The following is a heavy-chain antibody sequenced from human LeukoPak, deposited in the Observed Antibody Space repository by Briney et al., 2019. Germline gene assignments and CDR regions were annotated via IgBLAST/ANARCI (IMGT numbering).Heavy chain of an antibody. V-gene: IGHV3-9*01. Sequence: GGSLRLSCAVSGLNFNIYAMHWVRQVPGKGLEWVSGISLDTDRIGYADSVRGRFTVSGDNNKNSVYLQMNSLTPEDSALYFCVKDVTPGGADVWGQGTTVTVS. CDR3: VKDVTPGGADV. CDR2: ISLDTDRI. D-gene: IGHD2-21*01. CDR1: GLNFNIYA. J-gene: IGHJ6*02.